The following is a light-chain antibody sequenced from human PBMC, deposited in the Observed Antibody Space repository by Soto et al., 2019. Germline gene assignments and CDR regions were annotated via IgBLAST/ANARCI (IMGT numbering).Light chain of an antibody. CDR2: GAS. J-gene: IGKJ1*01. Sequence: EIVLTQSPGTLSLSPGERATLSCRASQSVSSSYLAWYQQKPGQAPRLLIYGASSRATGIPDMFSGSGSGTDVTLTISRLEPEDSAVYYCQQYGSSRTFGQGTKVEIK. V-gene: IGKV3-20*01. CDR1: QSVSSSY. CDR3: QQYGSSRT.